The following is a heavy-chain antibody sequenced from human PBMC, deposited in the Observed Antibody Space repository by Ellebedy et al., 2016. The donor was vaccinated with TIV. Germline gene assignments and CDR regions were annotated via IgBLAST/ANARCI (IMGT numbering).Heavy chain of an antibody. V-gene: IGHV4-4*09. CDR2: IFHNGDT. CDR3: ARSYGGDSRYFDL. D-gene: IGHD2-21*02. J-gene: IGHJ2*01. CDR1: GDSIASFY. Sequence: MPSETLSLTCTVSGDSIASFYWTWIRQSPGKGLDWIGYIFHNGDTKYNPSLESRVSFSVDKSRDQFSLKLKSVTAADTAVYYCARSYGGDSRYFDLWGPGAPVTVSS.